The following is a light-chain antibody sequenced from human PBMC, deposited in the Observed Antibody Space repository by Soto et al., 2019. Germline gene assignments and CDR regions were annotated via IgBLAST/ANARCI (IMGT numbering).Light chain of an antibody. CDR1: QSLSNR. Sequence: IQMTQSPSTLSSSVGDRVTITFLASQSLSNRLAWYQQRPGKAPKVLIYDASSLESGVPSRFSGSGSGTEFTLTISSLQPDDFATYYCQHYNSYSEAFGQGTKVDIK. J-gene: IGKJ1*01. V-gene: IGKV1-5*01. CDR2: DAS. CDR3: QHYNSYSEA.